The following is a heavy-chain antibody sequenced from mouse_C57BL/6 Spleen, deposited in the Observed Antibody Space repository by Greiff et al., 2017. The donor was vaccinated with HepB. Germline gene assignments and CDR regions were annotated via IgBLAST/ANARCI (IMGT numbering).Heavy chain of an antibody. CDR1: GYTFTSYW. CDR2: IDPSDSYT. CDR3: SRSRNNYQYIDF. D-gene: IGHD5-1-1*01. J-gene: IGHJ1*03. V-gene: IGHV1-50*01. Sequence: QVQLKQPGAELVKPGASVKLSCKASGYTFTSYWMQWVKQRPGQGLEWIGEIDPSDSYTNYNQKFKGKATLTVDTSSSTAYMQLSSLTSEDSAFYYYSRSRNNYQYIDFWGTGTTVTVSS.